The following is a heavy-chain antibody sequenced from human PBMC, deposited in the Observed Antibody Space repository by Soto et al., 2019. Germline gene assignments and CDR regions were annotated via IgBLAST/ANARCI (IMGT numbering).Heavy chain of an antibody. CDR1: GFTFSTYE. J-gene: IGHJ6*02. CDR2: ISSRGSTI. D-gene: IGHD2-2*03. V-gene: IGHV3-48*03. CDR3: AREFLDIVVPSEGSYYFYGMDV. Sequence: PGGSLRLSCAASGFTFSTYEMNWVRQAPGKGLEWVSYISSRGSTIYYADSVKGRFTISRDNAKNSLSLQMNSLRAEDTAVYYCAREFLDIVVPSEGSYYFYGMDVWGQGTTVTVSS.